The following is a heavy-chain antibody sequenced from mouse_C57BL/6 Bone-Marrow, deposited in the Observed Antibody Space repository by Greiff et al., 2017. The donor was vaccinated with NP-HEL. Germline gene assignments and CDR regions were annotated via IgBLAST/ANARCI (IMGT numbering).Heavy chain of an antibody. V-gene: IGHV5-16*01. J-gene: IGHJ1*03. CDR1: GFTFSDYY. D-gene: IGHD4-1*01. CDR3: ARERELGWYFDV. CDR2: INYDGSST. Sequence: EVKVEESEGGLVQPGSSMKLSCTASGFTFSDYYMAWVRQVPEKGLEWVANINYDGSSTYYLDSLKSRFIISRDNAKNILYLQMSSLKSEDTATYYCARERELGWYFDVWGTGTTVTVSS.